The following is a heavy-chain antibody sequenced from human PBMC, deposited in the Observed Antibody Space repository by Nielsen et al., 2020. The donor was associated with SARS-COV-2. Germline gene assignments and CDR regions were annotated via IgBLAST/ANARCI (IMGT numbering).Heavy chain of an antibody. V-gene: IGHV4-59*12. CDR1: GGSISSYY. D-gene: IGHD3-22*01. CDR2: IYYSGST. Sequence: SETLSLTCTVSGGSISSYYWSWIRQPPGKGLEWIGYIYYSGSTNYNPSLKSRVTISVDTSKNQFSLKLSSVTAADTAVYYCARDPLYYDSSDHFEYWGQGTLVTVSS. J-gene: IGHJ4*02. CDR3: ARDPLYYDSSDHFEY.